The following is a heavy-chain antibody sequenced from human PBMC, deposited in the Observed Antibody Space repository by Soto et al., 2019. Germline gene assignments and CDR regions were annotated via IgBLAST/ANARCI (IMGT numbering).Heavy chain of an antibody. D-gene: IGHD6-19*01. J-gene: IGHJ5*02. CDR1: GVTFRDYW. CDR3: VREVIAVLGSIRWFDP. Sequence: PGGSLRLSCAVSGVTFRDYWMHWVRQVPGKGLLWVSRIGPDGTSTKYADSVNGRFDISRSNPENTLYLQMNSLRAEDTGVYYCVREVIAVLGSIRWFDPWGQGTLVTVSS. V-gene: IGHV3-74*01. CDR2: IGPDGTST.